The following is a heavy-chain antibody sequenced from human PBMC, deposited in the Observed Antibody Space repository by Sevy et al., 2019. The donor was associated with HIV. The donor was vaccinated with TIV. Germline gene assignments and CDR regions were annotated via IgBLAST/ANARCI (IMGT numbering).Heavy chain of an antibody. J-gene: IGHJ3*02. CDR1: GFSLSTTEVG. CDR3: AHTSYDTSGYYNHDAFDI. V-gene: IGHV2-5*01. D-gene: IGHD3-22*01. Sequence: SGPTLVKPTQTLTLTCTFSGFSLSTTEVGVGWIRQPPGKALEWLALIYWNDDRRYSPSLKSRVTITKDTSKTQVVLTTTNMDPVETATYYCAHTSYDTSGYYNHDAFDIWGQGTMVTVSS. CDR2: IYWNDDR.